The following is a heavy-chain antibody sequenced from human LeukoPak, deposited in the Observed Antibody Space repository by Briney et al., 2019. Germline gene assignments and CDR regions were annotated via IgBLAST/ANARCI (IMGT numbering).Heavy chain of an antibody. CDR1: GGSISSYY. V-gene: IGHV4-59*01. Sequence: SETLSLTCTVSGGSISSYYWSWIRQPPGKGLEWIGYIYYSGSTNYNPSLKSRVTISVDTSKNQFSLKLSSVTAADTAVYCCAGSGAGYSYGYWYFDLWGRGTLVTVSS. D-gene: IGHD5-18*01. CDR2: IYYSGST. CDR3: AGSGAGYSYGYWYFDL. J-gene: IGHJ2*01.